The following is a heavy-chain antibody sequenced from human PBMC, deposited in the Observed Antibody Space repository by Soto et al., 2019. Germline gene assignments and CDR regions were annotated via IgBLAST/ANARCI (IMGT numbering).Heavy chain of an antibody. CDR3: ARSNRLGLRSYFDL. Sequence: GGSLRLSCAASGFALSRYWMHWVRQAPGKGLVWVSRINSDGSSTDYADSVKGRFTISTDNAKNTLYLQMNSLRAEDTAMYYCARSNRLGLRSYFDLWGQGTLVTVSS. D-gene: IGHD3-10*01. V-gene: IGHV3-74*01. CDR2: INSDGSST. J-gene: IGHJ4*02. CDR1: GFALSRYW.